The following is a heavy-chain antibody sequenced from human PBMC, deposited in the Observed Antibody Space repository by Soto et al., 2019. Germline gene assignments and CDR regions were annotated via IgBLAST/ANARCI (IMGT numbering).Heavy chain of an antibody. V-gene: IGHV4-59*01. J-gene: IGHJ3*02. D-gene: IGHD3-16*01. CDR1: GDSISNYY. CDR3: ARPHNMGGYGFDI. CDR2: IYYTGST. Sequence: PSETLSLTCSVSGDSISNYYWSWIRQPPGKGLEWIGYIYYTGSTSYNPSLKSRVTISVDTSNNKFSLKLSSVTAADTAVYYCARPHNMGGYGFDIWDQGTMVTVSS.